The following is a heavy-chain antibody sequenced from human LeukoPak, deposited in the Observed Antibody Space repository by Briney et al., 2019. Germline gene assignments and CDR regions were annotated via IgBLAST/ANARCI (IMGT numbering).Heavy chain of an antibody. V-gene: IGHV3-7*01. CDR3: ARLTGATGFDY. Sequence: GGSRRLSCAASAFPFSSYWMSWVRQAPGKGREWVANIKQDGSDKSYVDSVKGRFTISRDNAKNSLYLQLNSLRADDTAVYYCARLTGATGFDYWGQGPLVTVSS. CDR2: IKQDGSDK. CDR1: AFPFSSYW. J-gene: IGHJ4*02. D-gene: IGHD1-1*01.